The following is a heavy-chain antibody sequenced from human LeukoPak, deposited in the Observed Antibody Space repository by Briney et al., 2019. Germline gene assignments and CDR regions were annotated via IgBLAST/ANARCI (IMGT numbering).Heavy chain of an antibody. CDR1: GYTCTSYG. CDR3: ARGVEQWLVRLYYFDY. J-gene: IGHJ4*02. V-gene: IGHV1-18*01. Sequence: GASVKVSCKASGYTCTSYGNSWVRQAPGQGLEWMGWISAYNGNTNYSQKLQGRVTMTTDTSTSTAYMELRSLRSADTAVYFCARGVEQWLVRLYYFDYWGQGSLVTV. CDR2: ISAYNGNT. D-gene: IGHD6-19*01.